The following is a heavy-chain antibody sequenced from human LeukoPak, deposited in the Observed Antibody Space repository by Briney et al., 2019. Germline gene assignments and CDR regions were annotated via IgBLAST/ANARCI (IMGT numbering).Heavy chain of an antibody. CDR3: ASLNLPDSSGYYDD. V-gene: IGHV1-2*02. CDR2: INPNSGGT. D-gene: IGHD3-22*01. Sequence: GASVKVSCKASGYTFTGHYMHWVRQAPGQGLEWMGWINPNSGGTNYAQKFQGRVTMTRDTSISTAYMELSRLRSDDSAADYCASLNLPDSSGYYDDWGQGTLVTVSS. CDR1: GYTFTGHY. J-gene: IGHJ4*02.